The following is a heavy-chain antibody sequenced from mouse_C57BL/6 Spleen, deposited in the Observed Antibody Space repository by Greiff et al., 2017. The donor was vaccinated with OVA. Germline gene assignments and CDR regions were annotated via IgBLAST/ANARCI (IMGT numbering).Heavy chain of an antibody. CDR2: INPSSGYT. Sequence: QVQLQQSGAELAKPGASVKLSCKASGYTFTSYWMHWVKQRPGQGLDWIGYINPSSGYTKSNQKFKDKATLTADKSSNTAYMQLSSRTYEDAAVDYCARSVSMGNYWGQGTTLTVSS. V-gene: IGHV1-7*01. CDR3: ARSVSMGNY. J-gene: IGHJ2*01. CDR1: GYTFTSYW.